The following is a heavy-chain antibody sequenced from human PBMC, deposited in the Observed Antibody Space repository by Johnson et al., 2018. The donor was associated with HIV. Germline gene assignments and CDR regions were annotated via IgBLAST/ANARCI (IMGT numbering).Heavy chain of an antibody. V-gene: IGHV3-9*01. CDR1: GFTFDDYA. Sequence: VQLVESGGGLVQPGRSLRLSCAASGFTFDDYAMHWVRQAPGKGLEWVSGISWNSGSIGYADSGKGRFTISRDNAKNSLYLQMNSLRAEDTAVYYCAKDTGYGSSGYLMGDAFEIWGQGTMVTVSS. J-gene: IGHJ3*02. CDR3: AKDTGYGSSGYLMGDAFEI. D-gene: IGHD3-22*01. CDR2: ISWNSGSI.